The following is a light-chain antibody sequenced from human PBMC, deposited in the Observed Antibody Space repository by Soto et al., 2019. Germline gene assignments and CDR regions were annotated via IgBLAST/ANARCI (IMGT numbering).Light chain of an antibody. CDR1: ESVSSK. CDR2: GAS. CDR3: QQYFNWPPYT. Sequence: IAMTQSPATLSLSPGDSVTLSCRASESVSSKVAWYQQKPGQTPRLLLYGASTRATGVPPRFSGSRSGTEFTLTISSLQSEDFAAYYCQQYFNWPPYTFGQGTKVDIK. J-gene: IGKJ2*01. V-gene: IGKV3-15*01.